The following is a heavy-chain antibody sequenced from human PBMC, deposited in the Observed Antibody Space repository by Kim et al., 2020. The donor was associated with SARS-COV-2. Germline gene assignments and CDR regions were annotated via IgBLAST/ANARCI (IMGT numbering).Heavy chain of an antibody. CDR2: IIPIFGTA. Sequence: SVKVSCKASGCTFSSYAISWVRQAPGQGLEWMGGIIPIFGTANYAQKFQGRVTITADESTSTAYMELSSLRSEDTAVYYCARSLLGYCSGGSCSPDYWGQGTLVTVSS. V-gene: IGHV1-69*13. CDR3: ARSLLGYCSGGSCSPDY. D-gene: IGHD2-15*01. CDR1: GCTFSSYA. J-gene: IGHJ4*02.